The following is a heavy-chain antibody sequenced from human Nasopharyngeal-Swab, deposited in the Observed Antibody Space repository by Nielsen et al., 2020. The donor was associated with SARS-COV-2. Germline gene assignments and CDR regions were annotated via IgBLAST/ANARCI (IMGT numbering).Heavy chain of an antibody. CDR2: IYPGDSNT. V-gene: IGHV5-51*01. Sequence: GESLKIPCQGSGYRFTTYWIGWVRQMPGKGLEWMGIIYPGDSNTRYSPSFQGQVTISVDKYSSTAYLQWSSLKASDTAIYYCARPMRPMGHYYFGMDVWGQGTTVTASS. J-gene: IGHJ6*02. D-gene: IGHD1-26*01. CDR3: ARPMRPMGHYYFGMDV. CDR1: GYRFTTYW.